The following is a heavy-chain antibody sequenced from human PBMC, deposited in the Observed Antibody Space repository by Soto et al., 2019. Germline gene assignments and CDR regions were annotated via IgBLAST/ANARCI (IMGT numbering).Heavy chain of an antibody. V-gene: IGHV4-39*01. CDR1: GGSISSSSYY. D-gene: IGHD5-18*01. J-gene: IGHJ4*02. CDR3: ARHGAMVYYFDY. CDR2: IYYSGST. Sequence: SETLSLTCTVSGGSISSSSYYWGWIRQPPGKGLEWIGSIYYSGSTYYNPSLKSRVTISVDTSKNQFSLKLSSVTAADTAVYYCARHGAMVYYFDYWGQGTLVTVSS.